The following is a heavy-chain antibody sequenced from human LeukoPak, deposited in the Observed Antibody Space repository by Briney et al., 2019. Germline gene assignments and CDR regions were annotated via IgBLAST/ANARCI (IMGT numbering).Heavy chain of an antibody. CDR1: GGTFSSYA. CDR2: IIPIFGTA. J-gene: IGHJ4*02. D-gene: IGHD3-3*01. V-gene: IGHV1-69*13. CDR3: ARGKTYYDFWSGIDY. Sequence: ASVKVSCKASGGTFSSYAISWVRQAPGLGLEWMGGIIPIFGTANYAQKFQGRVTITADESTSTAYMELSSLRPEDTAVYYCARGKTYYDFWSGIDYWGQGTLVTVSS.